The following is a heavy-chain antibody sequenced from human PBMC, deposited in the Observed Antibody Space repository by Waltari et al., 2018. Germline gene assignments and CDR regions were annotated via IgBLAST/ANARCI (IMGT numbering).Heavy chain of an antibody. CDR1: GDSMISTYW. CDR3: ARDRGRVLYLES. Sequence: QLQLRESGPGLVKPSGTLSLTCALSGDSMISTYWWSWVRQSPGKGLQWMGQVYGSGKTNYHPSFASRVTISLDTYNKQFSLRVTAATAADTAVYYCARDRGRVLYLESWSPGTLVTVSP. V-gene: IGHV4-4*02. J-gene: IGHJ4*02. CDR2: VYGSGKT. D-gene: IGHD2-15*01.